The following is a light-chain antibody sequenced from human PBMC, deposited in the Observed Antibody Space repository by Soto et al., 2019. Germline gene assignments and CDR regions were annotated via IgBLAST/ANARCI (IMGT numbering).Light chain of an antibody. V-gene: IGLV2-14*01. Sequence: QSALTQPASVSGSPGQSITISCTGTSSDVGGYNYVSWYQQHPGKAPKLMIYDVSNRPSGVSNRFSGSKSGNTASLTISGHQAEDEDDYYCTYSTSSSPPLVCGGATQPAVL. CDR1: SSDVGGYNY. CDR3: TYSTSSSPPLV. J-gene: IGLJ7*01. CDR2: DVS.